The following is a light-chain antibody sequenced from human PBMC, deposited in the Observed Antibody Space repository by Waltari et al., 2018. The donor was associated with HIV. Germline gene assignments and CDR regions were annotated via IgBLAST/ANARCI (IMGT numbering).Light chain of an antibody. Sequence: VLTQPPSASGTPGQRVTISCSGGRFNIGSNSVTWYQHLPGTAPRLLIFNNNQRPSGVPGRFSGSKSGTSASLAISGLQSEDEADYYGAAWDESLNGLFGGLFGGGTKLTVL. J-gene: IGLJ2*01. CDR1: RFNIGSNS. V-gene: IGLV1-44*01. CDR2: NNN. CDR3: AAWDESLNGLFGGL.